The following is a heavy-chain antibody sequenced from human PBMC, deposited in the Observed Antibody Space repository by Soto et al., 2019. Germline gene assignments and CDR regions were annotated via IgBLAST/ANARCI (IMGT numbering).Heavy chain of an antibody. J-gene: IGHJ4*02. CDR3: AIDLAAAGPL. V-gene: IGHV3-21*01. CDR1: GFTFSSYS. Sequence: EVQLVESGGGLVKPGGSLRLSCAASGFTFSSYSMNWVLQAPGKGLEWVSSISSSSSYISYADSVKGRFTISRDNAKNSLYLQMNSLRAEDTAVYYCAIDLAAAGPLGGQGTLVTVSS. CDR2: ISSSSSYI. D-gene: IGHD6-13*01.